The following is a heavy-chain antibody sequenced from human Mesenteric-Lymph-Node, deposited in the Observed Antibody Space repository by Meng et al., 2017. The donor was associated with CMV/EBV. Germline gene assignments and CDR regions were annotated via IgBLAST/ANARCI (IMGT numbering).Heavy chain of an antibody. D-gene: IGHD6-13*01. CDR1: YNFTNYY. CDR3: AGSRIAAANILVNWFDP. CDR2: INPSGGTT. Sequence: YNFTNYYVHWVRQAPGQGHEWMGIINPSGGTTSYAQKFQGRVTMTRDTSTSTVYMELSSLRSDDTAVYYCAGSRIAAANILVNWFDPWGQGTLVTVSS. V-gene: IGHV1-46*01. J-gene: IGHJ5*02.